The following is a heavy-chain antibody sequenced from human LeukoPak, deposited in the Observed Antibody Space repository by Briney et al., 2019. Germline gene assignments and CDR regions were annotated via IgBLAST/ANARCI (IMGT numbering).Heavy chain of an antibody. Sequence: ASVKVSCKASGYTFTSYDINWVRQATGQGREWMGWMNPNSGNTGYAQKFQGRVTMTRNTSISTAYMELSSLRSEDTAVYYCARHSGYDEDAFDIWGQGTMVTVSS. J-gene: IGHJ3*02. D-gene: IGHD5-12*01. CDR3: ARHSGYDEDAFDI. CDR1: GYTFTSYD. V-gene: IGHV1-8*01. CDR2: MNPNSGNT.